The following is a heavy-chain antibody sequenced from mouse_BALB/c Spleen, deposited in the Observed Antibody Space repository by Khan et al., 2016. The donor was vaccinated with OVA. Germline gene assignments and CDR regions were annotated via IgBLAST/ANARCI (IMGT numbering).Heavy chain of an antibody. CDR2: INPSNGYT. CDR1: GYTFTSYT. V-gene: IGHV1-4*01. Sequence: QVQLKQSGAELARPGASVKMSCKASGYTFTSYTIHWIKLRPGQGLEWIGFINPSNGYTTYNQKFKAKATLTADKSSTTVYMQLSSLTSDDSAVYNCVRDGAYHRNDGWFAYWGQGTLVTVSA. J-gene: IGHJ3*01. D-gene: IGHD2-14*01. CDR3: VRDGAYHRNDGWFAY.